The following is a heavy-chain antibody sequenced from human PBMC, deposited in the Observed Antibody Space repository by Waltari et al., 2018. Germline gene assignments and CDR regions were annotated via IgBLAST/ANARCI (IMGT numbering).Heavy chain of an antibody. V-gene: IGHV4-39*07. Sequence: QLQLQESGPGLVKPSETLSLTCTVSGGSISSSSYYWGWIRQPPGKGLEWIGSIYYSGSTYYNPSLKSRVTISVDTSKNQFSLKLSSVTAADTAVYYCARDTGSGENWFDPWGQGTLVTVSS. CDR1: GGSISSSSYY. D-gene: IGHD3-10*01. J-gene: IGHJ5*02. CDR2: IYYSGST. CDR3: ARDTGSGENWFDP.